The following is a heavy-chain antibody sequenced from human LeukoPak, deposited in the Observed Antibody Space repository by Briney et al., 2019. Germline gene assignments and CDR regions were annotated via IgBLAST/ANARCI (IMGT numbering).Heavy chain of an antibody. CDR1: GGSISSGGNY. D-gene: IGHD2-2*01. J-gene: IGHJ5*02. Sequence: SETLSLTCTVSGGSISSGGNYWSWIRQHPGKGLEWIGYIYYSWSTYYNPSLKSRVTISVDTSKNQCSLKLSSVTAADTAVYYCARLIVVVPAATFWFDPWGQGTLVTVSS. CDR2: IYYSWST. CDR3: ARLIVVVPAATFWFDP. V-gene: IGHV4-31*03.